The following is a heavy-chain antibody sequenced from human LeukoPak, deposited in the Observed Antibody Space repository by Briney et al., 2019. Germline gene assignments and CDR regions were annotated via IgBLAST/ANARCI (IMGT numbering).Heavy chain of an antibody. V-gene: IGHV4-39*07. D-gene: IGHD5-12*01. J-gene: IGHJ4*02. CDR1: GGSISSGGYY. Sequence: SETLSLTCTVSGGSISSGGYYWTWIRQHPGKGLEWIGEINHSGSTNYNPSLKSRVTISVDTSKNQFSLKLSSVTAADTAVYYCARYNGYLFDYWGQGTLVTVSS. CDR3: ARYNGYLFDY. CDR2: INHSGST.